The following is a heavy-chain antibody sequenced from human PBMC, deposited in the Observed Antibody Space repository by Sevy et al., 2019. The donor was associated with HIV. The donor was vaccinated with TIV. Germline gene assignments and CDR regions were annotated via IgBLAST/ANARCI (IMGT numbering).Heavy chain of an antibody. J-gene: IGHJ4*02. CDR2: IYYNGHI. V-gene: IGHV4-59*08. Sequence: SETLSLTCTVSGGSITSLYWNWIRQPPGKGLEWIANIYYNGHINYNPSLKSRVTLSLDTSKNQFSLRLSSVTAADTAMYYCAGENAWGRGYSWGQGTLVSVSS. D-gene: IGHD1-26*01. CDR1: GGSITSLY. CDR3: AGENAWGRGYS.